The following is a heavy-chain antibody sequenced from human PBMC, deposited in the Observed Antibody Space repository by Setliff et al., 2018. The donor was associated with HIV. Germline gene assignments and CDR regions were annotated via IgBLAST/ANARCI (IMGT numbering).Heavy chain of an antibody. D-gene: IGHD6-19*01. Sequence: SETLSLTCAVYGGSFSGYFWTWIRQPPGKGLEWIGEINHSGTTNYSPPLKSRVAISVEMSKNQFSLKLSSVTPADTAVYYCARGRGSSPYRWFDPWGQGTLVTVSS. CDR2: INHSGTT. V-gene: IGHV4-34*01. CDR3: ARGRGSSPYRWFDP. CDR1: GGSFSGYF. J-gene: IGHJ5*02.